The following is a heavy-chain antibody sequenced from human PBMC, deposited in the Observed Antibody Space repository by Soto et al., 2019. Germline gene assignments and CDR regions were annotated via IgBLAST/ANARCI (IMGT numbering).Heavy chain of an antibody. CDR3: ARDHLKGEQLGVYYYGMDV. V-gene: IGHV4-4*07. D-gene: IGHD3-16*01. CDR1: GCSISSYY. CDR2: IYTSGST. J-gene: IGHJ6*02. Sequence: XETLSLTCTVSGCSISSYYWSWIRQPAGKGLDWIGRIYTSGSTNYNPSLKSRVTMSVDTSKNQFSLKLSSVTAADTAVYYCARDHLKGEQLGVYYYGMDVWGQGTTVTVSS.